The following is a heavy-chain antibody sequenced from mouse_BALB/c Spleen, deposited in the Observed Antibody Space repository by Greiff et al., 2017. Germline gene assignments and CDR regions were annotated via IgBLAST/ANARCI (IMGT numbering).Heavy chain of an antibody. CDR3: ASREYGFAY. J-gene: IGHJ3*01. CDR1: GYSITSGYY. D-gene: IGHD2-10*02. V-gene: IGHV3-6*02. CDR2: ISYDGSN. Sequence: DVKLVESGPGLVKPSQSLSLTCSVTGYSITSGYYWNWIRQFPGNKLEWMGYISYDGSNNYNPSLKNRISITRDTSKNQFFLKLNSVTTEDTATYYCASREYGFAYWGQGTLVTVSA.